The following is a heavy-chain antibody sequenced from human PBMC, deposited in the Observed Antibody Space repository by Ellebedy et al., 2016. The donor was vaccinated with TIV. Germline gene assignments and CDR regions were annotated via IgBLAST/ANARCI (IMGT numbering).Heavy chain of an antibody. D-gene: IGHD1-26*01. Sequence: GGSLRLSXAASGFTFSSHWMHWVRQVPGKGLVWVSRISTDGSSTTYADSVKGRFTISRDNAKNTLYLQMNSLRAEDTAVYYCARAVDSGRDMDVWGQGTTVTVSS. CDR1: GFTFSSHW. J-gene: IGHJ6*02. CDR2: ISTDGSST. CDR3: ARAVDSGRDMDV. V-gene: IGHV3-74*01.